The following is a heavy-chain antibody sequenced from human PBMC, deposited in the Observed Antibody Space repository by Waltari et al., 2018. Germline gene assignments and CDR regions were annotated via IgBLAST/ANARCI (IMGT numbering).Heavy chain of an antibody. J-gene: IGHJ4*02. D-gene: IGHD3-10*01. CDR2: ISGSGGST. CDR3: AKGRVYGSGLFDY. V-gene: IGHV3-23*01. Sequence: EVQLLESVGGLVQPGGSLRLSCAASGFTFSSFAISWVPPAPGKGLEWVSAISGSGGSTYYADSVKGRFTISRDNSKNTLYLQMNSLRAEDTAVYYCAKGRVYGSGLFDYWGQGTLVTVSS. CDR1: GFTFSSFA.